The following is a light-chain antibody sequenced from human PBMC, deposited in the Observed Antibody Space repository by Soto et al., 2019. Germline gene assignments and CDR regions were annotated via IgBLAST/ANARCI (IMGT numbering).Light chain of an antibody. J-gene: IGLJ1*01. CDR3: CSYAGSFIFV. Sequence: QSVLTQPRSVSGSPGQSVTISCTGTSRDIGNYNYVSWYQQYPGKAPKLIIYDVSKRPSGIPDRFFGSKFGNTASLTISGLQAEDEADYYCCSYAGSFIFVFGTGTKVTVL. CDR1: SRDIGNYNY. V-gene: IGLV2-11*01. CDR2: DVS.